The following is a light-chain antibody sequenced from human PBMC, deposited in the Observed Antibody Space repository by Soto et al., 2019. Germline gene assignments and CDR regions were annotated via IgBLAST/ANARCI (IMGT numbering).Light chain of an antibody. CDR2: EVS. V-gene: IGLV2-18*02. Sequence: QSALTQPPSVSGSPGQSVTISCTGTSSDVGSYNRVSWYQQPPGTAPKLMIYEVSNRPSGVPDRFSGSKSGNTASLTISGPQAEDEADYYCSSYTSSSTYGFGTGTKVTVL. CDR1: SSDVGSYNR. CDR3: SSYTSSSTYG. J-gene: IGLJ1*01.